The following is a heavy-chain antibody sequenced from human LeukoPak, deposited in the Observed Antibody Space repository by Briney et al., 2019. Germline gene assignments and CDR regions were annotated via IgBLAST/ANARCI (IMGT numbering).Heavy chain of an antibody. CDR2: VSLTGET. CDR1: GGSISSTNW. D-gene: IGHD2-8*01. J-gene: IGHJ4*02. CDR3: ARHNAVTGGTLFDY. V-gene: IGHV4-4*02. Sequence: SETLSLTCGVSGGSISSTNWWSWVRQPPGQGLEWIGEVSLTGETNYNPSLNGRVTISVDTSNNQFSLKLSSVTAADTAVFYCARHNAVTGGTLFDYWGQGTLVTVSS.